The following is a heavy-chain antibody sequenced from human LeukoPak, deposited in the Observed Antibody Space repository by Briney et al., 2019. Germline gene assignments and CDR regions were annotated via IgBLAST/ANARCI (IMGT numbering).Heavy chain of an antibody. CDR2: ISSFGTTK. V-gene: IGHV3-11*04. D-gene: IGHD6-19*01. Sequence: GGSLRLSCAASGFTFSDYYMSWIRQAPGKGLEWISYISSFGTTKFYADAVKGRFTVSRDNAKNTLYLQMNSLRAEDTAVYYCARDSQTAVAGYDYWGQGTLVTVSS. J-gene: IGHJ4*02. CDR1: GFTFSDYY. CDR3: ARDSQTAVAGYDY.